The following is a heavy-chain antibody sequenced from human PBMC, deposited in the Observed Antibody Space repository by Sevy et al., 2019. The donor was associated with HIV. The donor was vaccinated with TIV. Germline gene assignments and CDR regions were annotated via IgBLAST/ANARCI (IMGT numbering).Heavy chain of an antibody. Sequence: SETLSLTCTVSGGSVSSGSYYWSWIRQPPGKGLEWIGYIYYSGSTNYNPSLKSRVTISVDTSKNQFSLKLSSVTAADTAVYYCASSSIVIGRGGRSQSGFDYWGQGTLVTVSS. J-gene: IGHJ4*02. D-gene: IGHD3-22*01. V-gene: IGHV4-61*01. CDR3: ASSSIVIGRGGRSQSGFDY. CDR2: IYYSGST. CDR1: GGSVSSGSYY.